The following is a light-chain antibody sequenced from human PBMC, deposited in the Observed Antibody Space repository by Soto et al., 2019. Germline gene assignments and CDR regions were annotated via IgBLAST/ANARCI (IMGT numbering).Light chain of an antibody. V-gene: IGLV2-14*03. CDR1: SRDVGAYNY. J-gene: IGLJ1*01. CDR3: SSFSRSTPLV. Sequence: QSALTQPASVSGSPGQSITISCTGTSRDVGAYNYVSWYQRHPRTAPKLIIYDVTLRPSGVSNRFSGSKSGNTASLTISGLQAEDEADFYCSSFSRSTPLVFGTGTKLTVL. CDR2: DVT.